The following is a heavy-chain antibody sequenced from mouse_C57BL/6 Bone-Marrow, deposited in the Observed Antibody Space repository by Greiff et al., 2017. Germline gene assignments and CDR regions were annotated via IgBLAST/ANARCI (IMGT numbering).Heavy chain of an antibody. Sequence: VQLQQSGAELARPGASVKLSCKASGYTFTSYGISWVKQRTGQGLEWIGEIYPRSGNTYYNQKFKGKATLTADKSSSTAYMELRSMTSEDSAVYFCARWKYDGSGYGYWGQGTTLTVSA. CDR2: IYPRSGNT. CDR3: ARWKYDGSGYGY. D-gene: IGHD1-1*01. V-gene: IGHV1-81*01. CDR1: GYTFTSYG. J-gene: IGHJ2*01.